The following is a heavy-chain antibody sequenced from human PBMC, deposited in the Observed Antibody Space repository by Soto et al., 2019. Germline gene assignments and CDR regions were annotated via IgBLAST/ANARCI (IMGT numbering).Heavy chain of an antibody. CDR2: IIPIFGTA. Sequence: QVQLVQSGAEVKKPGSSVKVYCKASGGTFSSYAISWVRQAPGQGLEWMGGIIPIFGTANYAQKFQGRVTITADESTSTAYMELSSLRSEDTAVYYCARDVTIFGVAKNNWFDPSGQGTLVTVSS. CDR1: GGTFSSYA. CDR3: ARDVTIFGVAKNNWFDP. V-gene: IGHV1-69*01. D-gene: IGHD3-3*01. J-gene: IGHJ5*02.